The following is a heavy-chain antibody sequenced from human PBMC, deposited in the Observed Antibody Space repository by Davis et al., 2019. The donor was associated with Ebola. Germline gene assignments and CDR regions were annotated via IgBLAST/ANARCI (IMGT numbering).Heavy chain of an antibody. CDR3: ARRSVGGNGWFDP. CDR2: INHSGST. Sequence: SETLSLTCAVSGGSISSSNWWSWVRQPPGKGLEWIGEINHSGSTNYNPSLKSRVTISVDTSKNQFSLKLSSVTAADTAVYYCARRSVGGNGWFDPWGQGTLVTVSS. J-gene: IGHJ5*02. CDR1: GGSISSSNW. V-gene: IGHV4-4*02. D-gene: IGHD2-8*01.